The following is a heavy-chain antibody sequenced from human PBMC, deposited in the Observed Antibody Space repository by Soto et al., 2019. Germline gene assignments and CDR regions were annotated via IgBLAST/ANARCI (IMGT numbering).Heavy chain of an antibody. V-gene: IGHV3-30*18. CDR3: AKVRADYYYGSGPFDY. Sequence: QVQLVESGGGVVQPGRSLRLSCAASGFTFSSYGMHWVRQAPGKGLEWVARISSDGSNKYYADSVKGRFTISRDKSKNTVYLQMNRLRAEDTAVYYCAKVRADYYYGSGPFDYWGQEPLVTVSS. CDR1: GFTFSSYG. J-gene: IGHJ4*02. D-gene: IGHD3-10*01. CDR2: ISSDGSNK.